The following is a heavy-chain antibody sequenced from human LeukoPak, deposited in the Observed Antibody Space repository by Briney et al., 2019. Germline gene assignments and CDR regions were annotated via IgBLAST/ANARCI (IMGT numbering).Heavy chain of an antibody. V-gene: IGHV4-59*06. Sequence: SETLSLTCTVSGGSISSYYWSWIRQHPGKGLEWIGYIYYSGSTYYNPSLKSRVTISVDTSKNQFSLKLSSVTAADTAVYYCARGSSYYYDSSGYWYWGQGTLVTVSS. CDR1: GGSISSYY. J-gene: IGHJ4*02. D-gene: IGHD3-22*01. CDR2: IYYSGST. CDR3: ARGSSYYYDSSGYWY.